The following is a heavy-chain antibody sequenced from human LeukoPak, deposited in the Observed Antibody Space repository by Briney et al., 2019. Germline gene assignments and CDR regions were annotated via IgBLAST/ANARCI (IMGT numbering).Heavy chain of an antibody. Sequence: GGSLRLSCAASGFIFSSYEMNWVRQAPGKGLEWVSYISGSGGTLYYADSVKGRFTISRDNTKKSVFLQMNSLRAEDTALYYCARDWGSYYKGLDYWGQGTLVTVSS. J-gene: IGHJ4*02. CDR3: ARDWGSYYKGLDY. D-gene: IGHD3-10*01. CDR2: ISGSGGTL. CDR1: GFIFSSYE. V-gene: IGHV3-48*03.